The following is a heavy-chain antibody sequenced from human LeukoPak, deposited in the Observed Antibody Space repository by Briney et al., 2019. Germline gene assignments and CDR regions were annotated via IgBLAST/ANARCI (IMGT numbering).Heavy chain of an antibody. Sequence: PSETLSLTCTVSGGSISSYYWSWIRQPPGKGLEWIGYIYYSGSTNYNPSLKSRVTISVDTSKNQFSLKRSSVTAADTAVYYCARDDYCSGGSCVDYWGQGTLVTVSS. D-gene: IGHD2-15*01. V-gene: IGHV4-59*01. CDR2: IYYSGST. CDR3: ARDDYCSGGSCVDY. J-gene: IGHJ4*02. CDR1: GGSISSYY.